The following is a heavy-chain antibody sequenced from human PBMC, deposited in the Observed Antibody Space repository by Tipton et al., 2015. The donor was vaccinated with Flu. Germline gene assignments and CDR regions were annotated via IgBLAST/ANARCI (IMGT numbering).Heavy chain of an antibody. D-gene: IGHD2-15*01. CDR3: VRYCAGGSCFLDRGPDY. V-gene: IGHV5-51*03. Sequence: QLVQSGAEVKKAGEPLRIPCRGSGYSFASYWIGCVRQKSGTGLEWLGMIYPGDSDTRYNPSFRRQVTISADRSTNTAYLQWSSLEAWDSAMYYCVRYCAGGSCFLDRGPDYWGQGTLVSVAS. CDR1: GYSFASYW. CDR2: IYPGDSDT. J-gene: IGHJ4*02.